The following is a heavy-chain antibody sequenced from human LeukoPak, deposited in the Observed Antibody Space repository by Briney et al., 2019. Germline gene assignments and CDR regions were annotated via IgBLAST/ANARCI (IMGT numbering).Heavy chain of an antibody. J-gene: IGHJ6*02. CDR1: GFTVSSNY. Sequence: PGGSLRLSCAASGFTVSSNYMSWVRQAPGKGLEWVSVIYSGDSTYYADSVKGRFTISRDNSKNTLYLQMNSLRAEDTAVYYCARDPPMRYYGMDVWGQGTTVTVSS. CDR2: IYSGDST. V-gene: IGHV3-66*01. D-gene: IGHD2-2*01. CDR3: ARDPPMRYYGMDV.